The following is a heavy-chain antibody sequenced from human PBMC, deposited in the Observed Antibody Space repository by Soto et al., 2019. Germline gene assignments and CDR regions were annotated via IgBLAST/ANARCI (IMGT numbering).Heavy chain of an antibody. Sequence: PVGSLRLSCAASGFTFSSYSINWVRQAPGKGLEWVSSISSSSSYIYYADSVKGRFTISRDNAKNSLYLQMNSLRAEDTAVYYCARDTALVVPAALEYWGQGTLVTVSS. D-gene: IGHD2-2*01. CDR2: ISSSSSYI. J-gene: IGHJ4*02. CDR3: ARDTALVVPAALEY. V-gene: IGHV3-21*01. CDR1: GFTFSSYS.